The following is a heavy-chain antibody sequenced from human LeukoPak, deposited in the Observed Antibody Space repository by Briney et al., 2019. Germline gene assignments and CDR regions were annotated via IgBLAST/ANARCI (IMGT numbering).Heavy chain of an antibody. D-gene: IGHD6-25*01. V-gene: IGHV5-51*01. CDR1: GYDFSKYW. CDR2: IYPGDSDT. CDR3: ARHVVPERPGDY. J-gene: IGHJ4*02. Sequence: GESLKISCNGSGYDFSKYWIGWGRQMPGKGLEWMGIIYPGDSDTRYSPSFQGQATISADKSSSTAYLQWSSLKASDTAIYYCARHVVPERPGDYWGQGTLVTVSS.